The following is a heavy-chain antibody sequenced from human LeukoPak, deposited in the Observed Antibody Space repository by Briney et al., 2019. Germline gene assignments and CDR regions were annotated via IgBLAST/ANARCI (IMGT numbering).Heavy chain of an antibody. CDR2: MNPNSANT. CDR3: AMRNGSGSLYFDY. V-gene: IGHV1-8*01. D-gene: IGHD3-10*01. Sequence: ASVKVSCKASGYTFTSYDIHWVRQATGQGLEWMGWMNPNSANTGYAQKFQGRVSMTRNTSINTAYMELSSLRSEDTAVYYCAMRNGSGSLYFDYWGQGTLVTVSS. CDR1: GYTFTSYD. J-gene: IGHJ4*02.